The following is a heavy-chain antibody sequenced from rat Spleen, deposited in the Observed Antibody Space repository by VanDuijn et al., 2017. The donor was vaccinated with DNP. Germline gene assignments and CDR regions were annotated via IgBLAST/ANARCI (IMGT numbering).Heavy chain of an antibody. CDR2: ISNGGGST. D-gene: IGHD5-1*01. CDR1: GFTFNNYY. J-gene: IGHJ2*01. CDR3: TTGSFDY. V-gene: IGHV5-31*01. Sequence: EVQLVESGGDLVQPGGSLKLSCIASGFTFNNYYMTWIRQVPGTGLEWVASISNGGGSTYYPDSVKGRFTISRDNAKNTLQLQMNSLRSEDAATYYCTTGSFDYWGQGVMVTVSS.